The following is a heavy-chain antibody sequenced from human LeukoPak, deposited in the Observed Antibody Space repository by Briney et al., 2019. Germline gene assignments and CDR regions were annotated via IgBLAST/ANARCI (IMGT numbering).Heavy chain of an antibody. V-gene: IGHV1-2*02. CDR1: GYTFTGYY. J-gene: IGHJ4*02. Sequence: ASVKVSCEASGYTFTGYYMHWVRQAPGQGLEWMGWINPNSGGTNYAQKFQGRVTMTRDTSISTAYMELSRLRSDDTAVYYCARESGSGYGFDYWGQGTLVTVSS. CDR3: ARESGSGYGFDY. D-gene: IGHD5-12*01. CDR2: INPNSGGT.